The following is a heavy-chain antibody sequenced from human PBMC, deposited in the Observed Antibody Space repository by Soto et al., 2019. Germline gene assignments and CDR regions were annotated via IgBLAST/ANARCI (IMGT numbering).Heavy chain of an antibody. J-gene: IGHJ6*03. D-gene: IGHD3-16*01. CDR3: ATEKDWGYYYYMDV. Sequence: ASVKVSCKASGYTFTGYYMHWVRQAPGQGLEWMGWINPNSGGTNYALKFQGWVTMTRDTSFSTAYMELSRLISDDTAVEYCATEKDWGYYYYMDVWGKGTTVTVSS. CDR1: GYTFTGYY. V-gene: IGHV1-2*04. CDR2: INPNSGGT.